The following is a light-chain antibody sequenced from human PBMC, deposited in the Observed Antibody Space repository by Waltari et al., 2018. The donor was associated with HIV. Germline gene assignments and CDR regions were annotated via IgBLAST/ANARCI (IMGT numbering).Light chain of an antibody. CDR1: QSVNTW. V-gene: IGKV1-5*03. Sequence: DVQMTQSPSTLSASVGDRVTISCRASQSVNTWLAWYQQKPGKVPKLLIYKASSLQSGVPSRFSGSGSGTEFTLTISSLQPDDFATYYCQYNTDPLSFGGGTKVEIK. CDR3: QYNTDPLS. J-gene: IGKJ4*01. CDR2: KAS.